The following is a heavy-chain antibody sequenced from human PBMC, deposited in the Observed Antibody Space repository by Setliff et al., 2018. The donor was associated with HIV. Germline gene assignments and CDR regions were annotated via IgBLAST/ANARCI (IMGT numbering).Heavy chain of an antibody. V-gene: IGHV1-69*13. Sequence: SVKVSCKASRGTFRNSAINWVRQAPGQGLVWMGGVITLFGEANYAQKFQGRVTITADESTSTAYMELNSLRSDDAAVYYCARQPYYDDDGTNLPSEWRVLGWGQGTLVTVSS. CDR1: RGTFRNSA. CDR3: ARQPYYDDDGTNLPSEWRVLG. J-gene: IGHJ4*02. CDR2: VITLFGEA. D-gene: IGHD3-16*01.